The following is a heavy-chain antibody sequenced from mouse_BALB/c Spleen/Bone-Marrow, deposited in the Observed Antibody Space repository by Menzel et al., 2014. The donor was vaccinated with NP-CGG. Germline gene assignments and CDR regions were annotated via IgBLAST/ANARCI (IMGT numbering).Heavy chain of an antibody. CDR1: GFNIKDTY. Sequence: VQLQQSGAELVKPGASVKLSCTASGFNIKDTYMHWVKQGPEQGLEWIGRIDPANGNTKYDPKFQGKASITADTSSNTAYLQLSSLTSEDTAVYYCASYVYGYYFDYWGQGTILTVSS. J-gene: IGHJ2*01. V-gene: IGHV14-3*02. D-gene: IGHD2-2*01. CDR3: ASYVYGYYFDY. CDR2: IDPANGNT.